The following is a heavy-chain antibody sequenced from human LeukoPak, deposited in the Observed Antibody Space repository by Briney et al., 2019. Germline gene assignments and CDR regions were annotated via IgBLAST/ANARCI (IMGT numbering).Heavy chain of an antibody. V-gene: IGHV3-30*02. Sequence: GGSLRLSCAASGFTVSSYGMHWVRQAPGKGLEWVAFIRYDGSNKYYADSVKGRFTISRDNSKNTLYLQMNSLRAEDTAVYYCANTVGSSHDYWGQGTLVTVSS. CDR1: GFTVSSYG. D-gene: IGHD6-13*01. J-gene: IGHJ4*02. CDR2: IRYDGSNK. CDR3: ANTVGSSHDY.